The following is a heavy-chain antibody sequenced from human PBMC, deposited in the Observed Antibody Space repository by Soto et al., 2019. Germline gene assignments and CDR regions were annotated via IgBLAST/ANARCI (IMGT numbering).Heavy chain of an antibody. CDR3: AACPVPYSTTSYRSFDY. Sequence: QVQLVQSGAEVKKPGASVKVSCKASGYTFTDYAIHWVRQAPGQRLEWMGWITAGSGITKYSQNFQGRVTITKDTPANPSFMELSSLRSEDTSVYYCAACPVPYSTTSYRSFDYWGQGTLVTVSS. D-gene: IGHD6-13*01. J-gene: IGHJ4*02. CDR2: ITAGSGIT. CDR1: GYTFTDYA. V-gene: IGHV1-3*01.